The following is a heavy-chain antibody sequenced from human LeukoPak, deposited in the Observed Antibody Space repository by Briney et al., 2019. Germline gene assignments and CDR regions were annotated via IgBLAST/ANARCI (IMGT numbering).Heavy chain of an antibody. V-gene: IGHV1-69*13. J-gene: IGHJ6*04. CDR3: ARDSTGEDYYYYGMDV. CDR1: GGTFSSYA. CDR2: SIPIFGTA. Sequence: AASVTVSCKASGGTFSSYAISWVRQAPGQGLEWMGGSIPIFGTANYAQKFQGRVTITADESTSTAYMELSSLRSEDTAVYYCARDSTGEDYYYYGMDVWGKGTTVTVSS. D-gene: IGHD3-10*01.